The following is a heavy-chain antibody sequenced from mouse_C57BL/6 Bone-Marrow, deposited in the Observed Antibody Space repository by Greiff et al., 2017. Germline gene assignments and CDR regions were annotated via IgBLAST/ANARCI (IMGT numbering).Heavy chain of an antibody. CDR3: ARHHAGFAY. CDR2: ISSGGSYT. V-gene: IGHV5-6*01. Sequence: EVKLMESGGDLVKPGGSLKLSCAASGFTFSSYGMSWVRQTPDKRLEWVATISSGGSYTYYPDRVKGRFTISRDNAKNTLYLQMSSLKSEDTAMYYSARHHAGFAYWGQGTLVTVSA. J-gene: IGHJ3*01. CDR1: GFTFSSYG.